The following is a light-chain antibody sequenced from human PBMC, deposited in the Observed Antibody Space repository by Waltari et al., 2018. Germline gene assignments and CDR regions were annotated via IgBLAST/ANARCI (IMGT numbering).Light chain of an antibody. Sequence: PALFGAIEWPVRLVYHAVSPRCLKANWYRQRPGQSPILVMYDKNNRPSGVPDRFSGSSSDNTASLTITGAQAEDEAYYYCHSRDASGVGGTFGGGTKLTVL. V-gene: IGLV3-19*01. CDR2: DKN. J-gene: IGLJ3*02. CDR1: SPRCLK. CDR3: HSRDASGVGGT.